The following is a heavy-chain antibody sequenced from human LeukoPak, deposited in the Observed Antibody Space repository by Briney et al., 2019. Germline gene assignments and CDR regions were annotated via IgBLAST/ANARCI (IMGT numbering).Heavy chain of an antibody. CDR2: INHSGST. CDR1: GGSLSGYY. J-gene: IGHJ6*03. D-gene: IGHD2-15*01. V-gene: IGHV4-34*01. CDR3: ARVGRSGGTCYFYNFYMDV. Sequence: SETLSLTCAVYGGSLSGYYWSWIRQPPGKGLEWIGEINHSGSTNYNPSLKSRVTISVDTSKNQISLNVTSVTAADTAVYYCARVGRSGGTCYFYNFYMDVWGKGTTVTVSS.